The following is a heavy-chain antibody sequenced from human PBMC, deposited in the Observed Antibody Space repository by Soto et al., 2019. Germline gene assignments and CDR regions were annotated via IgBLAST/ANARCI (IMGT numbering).Heavy chain of an antibody. Sequence: GGSLRLSCAASGFPFISYGMHWVRQAPGKGLEWVAVISYDGSNKYYADSVKGRFTISRDNSKNMLYLQMNSLRAEDTAVYYCAKDKRQQLLQRPGYYYGMDVWGQGTTVTVSS. CDR2: ISYDGSNK. CDR1: GFPFISYG. CDR3: AKDKRQQLLQRPGYYYGMDV. D-gene: IGHD6-13*01. J-gene: IGHJ6*02. V-gene: IGHV3-30*18.